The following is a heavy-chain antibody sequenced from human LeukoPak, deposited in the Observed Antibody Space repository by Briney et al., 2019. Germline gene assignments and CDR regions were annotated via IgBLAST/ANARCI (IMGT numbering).Heavy chain of an antibody. J-gene: IGHJ4*02. D-gene: IGHD3-10*01. V-gene: IGHV4-38-2*02. CDR3: AREQWFGELPFDY. CDR2: IYHSGGT. Sequence: PSETLSLTCTVSGYSISSGYYWGWIRQPPGKGLEWIGSIYHSGGTYYNPSLKSRVTISVDTSKNQFSLKLSSVTAADTAVYYCAREQWFGELPFDYWGQGTLVTVSS. CDR1: GYSISSGYY.